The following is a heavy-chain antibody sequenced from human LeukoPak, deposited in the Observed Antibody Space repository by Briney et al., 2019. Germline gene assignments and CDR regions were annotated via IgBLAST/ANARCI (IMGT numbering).Heavy chain of an antibody. D-gene: IGHD6-19*01. CDR3: AKDTRSSGWYYFDY. CDR2: ISWNSGSI. V-gene: IGHV3-9*01. J-gene: IGHJ4*02. CDR1: GFTFDDYA. Sequence: GGSLRLSCAASGFTFDDYAMHWVRQAPGKGLEWVSGISWNSGSIGYADSGKGRFTIPRDNAKNSLYLQMNSLRAEDTALYYCAKDTRSSGWYYFDYWGQGTLVTVSS.